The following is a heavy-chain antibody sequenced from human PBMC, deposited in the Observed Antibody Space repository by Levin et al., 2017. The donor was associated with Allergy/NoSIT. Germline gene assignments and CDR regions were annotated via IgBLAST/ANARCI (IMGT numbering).Heavy chain of an antibody. V-gene: IGHV3-7*01. CDR3: ASHRDYYDSSGYSSLDY. Sequence: GGSLRLSCAASGFTFSSYWMSWVRQAPGKGLEWVANIKQDGSEKYYVDSVKGRFTISRDNAKNSLYLQMNSLRAEDTAVYYCASHRDYYDSSGYSSLDYWGQGTLVTVSS. J-gene: IGHJ4*02. CDR1: GFTFSSYW. D-gene: IGHD3-22*01. CDR2: IKQDGSEK.